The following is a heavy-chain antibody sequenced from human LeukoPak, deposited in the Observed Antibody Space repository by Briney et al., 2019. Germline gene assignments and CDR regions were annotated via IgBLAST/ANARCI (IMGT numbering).Heavy chain of an antibody. CDR2: ISSSGSTI. D-gene: IGHD3-22*01. V-gene: IGHV3-11*04. CDR1: GFTFSDYY. J-gene: IGHJ4*02. Sequence: GGSLRLSCAASGFTFSDYYMSWIRQAPGKGLEWVSYISSSGSTIYYADSVKGRFTISRDNAKNSLYLQMNSLRAEDTAVYYCARDWAPYYYDSSGYFDYWGQGTLVTVSS. CDR3: ARDWAPYYYDSSGYFDY.